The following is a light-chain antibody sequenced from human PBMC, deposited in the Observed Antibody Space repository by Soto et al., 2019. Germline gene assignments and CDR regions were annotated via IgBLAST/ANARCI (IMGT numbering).Light chain of an antibody. CDR2: DAS. CDR1: QSISSW. V-gene: IGKV1-5*01. J-gene: IGKJ2*01. Sequence: DIQMTQSPSTLSASVGDRVTITCRASQSISSWLAWYQQKPGKAPKLLIYDASSLESGVPSRFSGSGSGTELTLTISSLQPDDFATYYCQQYNSSPLYTFGQGTKLEIK. CDR3: QQYNSSPLYT.